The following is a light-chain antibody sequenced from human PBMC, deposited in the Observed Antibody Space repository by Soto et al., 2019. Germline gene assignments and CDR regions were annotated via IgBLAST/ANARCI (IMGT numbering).Light chain of an antibody. V-gene: IGKV4-1*01. J-gene: IGKJ1*01. Sequence: DIVMTQSPDSLAVSLGERAAINCKSSQSLLYSANNKNYLVWYQQKPGQPPKLLIYGASTRESGVPDRFSGSGSGTDFTLTISSLQAEDAAVYYCQQYYNTPQTFGQGTKVEVK. CDR2: GAS. CDR3: QQYYNTPQT. CDR1: QSLLYSANNKNY.